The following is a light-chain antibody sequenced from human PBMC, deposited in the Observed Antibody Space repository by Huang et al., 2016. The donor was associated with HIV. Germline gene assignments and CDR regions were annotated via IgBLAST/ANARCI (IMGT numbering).Light chain of an antibody. V-gene: IGKV1-39*01. CDR3: QQTYNTPQT. J-gene: IGKJ1*01. CDR2: AVS. CDR1: QSISTY. Sequence: DIQMTQSPSSLSASVGDRVTITCRASQSISTYLNWYQQKPGRAPKLLLYAVSSLQSGVPSRFSGSGSGTDFSLTISSLQPEDFVTYYCQQTYNTPQTFGQGTKVDIK.